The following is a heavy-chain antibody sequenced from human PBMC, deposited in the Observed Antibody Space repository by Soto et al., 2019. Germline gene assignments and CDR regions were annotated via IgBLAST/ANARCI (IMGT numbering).Heavy chain of an antibody. D-gene: IGHD1-1*01. CDR1: GGSISSGGYY. CDR2: IYYSGST. J-gene: IGHJ6*03. V-gene: IGHV4-31*03. CDR3: ASSEGTYYYYYMDV. Sequence: TLSLTCTVSGGSISSGGYYWSWIRQHPGKGLEWIGYIYYSGSTYYNPSLKSRVTISVDTSKNQFSLKLSSVTAADTAVYYCASSEGTYYYYYMDVWGKGTTVTVSS.